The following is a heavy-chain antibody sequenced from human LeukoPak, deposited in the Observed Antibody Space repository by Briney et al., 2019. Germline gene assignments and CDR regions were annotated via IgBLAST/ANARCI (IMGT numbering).Heavy chain of an antibody. Sequence: ASVKVSCKASGYTFTGYYIHWVRQAPGQGLECMGCINPNSGGTNYAQKFQGRVTMTRDTSISTAYMELSRLRSDDTAVYYCARGGSGSYFSWLDPWGQGTLVTVSS. CDR3: ARGGSGSYFSWLDP. V-gene: IGHV1-2*02. CDR2: INPNSGGT. CDR1: GYTFTGYY. J-gene: IGHJ5*02. D-gene: IGHD3-10*01.